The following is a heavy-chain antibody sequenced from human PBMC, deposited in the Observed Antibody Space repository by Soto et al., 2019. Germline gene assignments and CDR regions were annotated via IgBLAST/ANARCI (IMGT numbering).Heavy chain of an antibody. J-gene: IGHJ4*02. CDR3: ARGISRYCSGGSCYGLDY. V-gene: IGHV4-31*03. CDR2: IYYSGRT. CDR1: GGSISSGGYY. D-gene: IGHD2-15*01. Sequence: QVQLQESGPGLVKPSQTLSLTCTVSGGSISSGGYYWSWIRQHPGKGLEWIGYIYYSGRTYYNPSLKSRVTIAVDTSQNQFSLKLSSVTAADTAVYYCARGISRYCSGGSCYGLDYWGQGTLVTVSS.